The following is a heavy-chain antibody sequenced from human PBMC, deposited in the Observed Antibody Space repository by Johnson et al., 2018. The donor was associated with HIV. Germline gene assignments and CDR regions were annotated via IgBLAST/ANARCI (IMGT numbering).Heavy chain of an antibody. D-gene: IGHD2-15*01. J-gene: IGHJ3*02. CDR3: ARDGGSPTLVWGRDAFDI. CDR2: ISYDGSNR. CDR1: GFTFSNYG. V-gene: IGHV3-30*19. Sequence: QVQLVESGGGVVQPGRSVRLSCPASGFTFSNYGMHWVRQAPGKGLEWVAVISYDGSNRYYADSVKGRFTISRDNSKNTLYLQMNSLRAEDTAVYNCARDGGSPTLVWGRDAFDIWGQGTMVTVSS.